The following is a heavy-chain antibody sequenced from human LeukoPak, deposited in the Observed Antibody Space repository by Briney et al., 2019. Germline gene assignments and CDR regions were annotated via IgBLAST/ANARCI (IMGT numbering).Heavy chain of an antibody. V-gene: IGHV1-8*01. CDR1: GYTFTSYD. D-gene: IGHD6-19*01. J-gene: IGHJ5*02. Sequence: GASVKVSCKASGYTFTSYDINWVRQATGQGLEWMGWMNPNSGNTGYAQKFQGRVTMTRNTSISTAYMELSSLRSEDTAVYYCASRSSGFYHVDPWGQGTLVTVSS. CDR2: MNPNSGNT. CDR3: ASRSSGFYHVDP.